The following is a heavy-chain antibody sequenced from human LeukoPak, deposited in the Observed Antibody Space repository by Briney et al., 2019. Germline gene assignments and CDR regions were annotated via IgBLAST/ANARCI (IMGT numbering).Heavy chain of an antibody. CDR1: GFTVSSNY. J-gene: IGHJ2*01. V-gene: IGHV3-66*01. CDR2: IYSGGSA. D-gene: IGHD4-17*01. CDR3: ARVIGDPESRSWRYFDL. Sequence: GGSLRLSCAASGFTVSSNYMSWVRQAPGKGLEWVSVIYSGGSAYYADSVKGRFTISRDNSKNTLYLQMNSLRAEDTAVYYCARVIGDPESRSWRYFDLWGRGTLVTVSS.